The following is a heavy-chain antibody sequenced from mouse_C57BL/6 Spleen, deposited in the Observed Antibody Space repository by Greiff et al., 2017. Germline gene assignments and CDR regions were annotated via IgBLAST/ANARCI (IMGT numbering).Heavy chain of an antibody. Sequence: VQLQQSGAELVRPGTSVKMSCKASGYTFTNYWIGWAKQRPGHGLEWIGDIYPGGGYTNYNEKFKGKATMTADKSSSTAYMQFSSLTSEDSAIYYCARRSSGYLDYWGQGTTLTVSS. V-gene: IGHV1-63*01. J-gene: IGHJ2*01. CDR2: IYPGGGYT. CDR3: ARRSSGYLDY. D-gene: IGHD3-2*02. CDR1: GYTFTNYW.